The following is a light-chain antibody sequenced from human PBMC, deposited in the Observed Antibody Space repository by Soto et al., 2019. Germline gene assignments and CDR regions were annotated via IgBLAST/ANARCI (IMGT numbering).Light chain of an antibody. CDR2: EVS. V-gene: IGLV2-14*01. J-gene: IGLJ1*01. CDR1: SSDIGGYNY. Sequence: QSVLTQPPSVSGSPGQSVTISCTGTSSDIGGYNYVSWYQQHPGKVPKLMIFEVSNRPSGVSYRFSGSKSGNTASLTISGLQAEDEADYYCSSYTGSSTLYVFGTGTKVTVL. CDR3: SSYTGSSTLYV.